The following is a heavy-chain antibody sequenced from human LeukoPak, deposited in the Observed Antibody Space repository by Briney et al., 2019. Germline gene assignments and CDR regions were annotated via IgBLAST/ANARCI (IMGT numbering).Heavy chain of an antibody. CDR3: ARMGRGWNDALAFDY. D-gene: IGHD1-1*01. Sequence: SSETLSLTCTVSGGSISSSSYYWGWIRQPPGKGLEWIGRIYYIGSTYYNPSLKSRVTISVDTSKNHFSLKLSSVTAADTAVYYCARMGRGWNDALAFDYWGQGTLVTVSS. J-gene: IGHJ4*02. V-gene: IGHV4-39*01. CDR1: GGSISSSSYY. CDR2: IYYIGST.